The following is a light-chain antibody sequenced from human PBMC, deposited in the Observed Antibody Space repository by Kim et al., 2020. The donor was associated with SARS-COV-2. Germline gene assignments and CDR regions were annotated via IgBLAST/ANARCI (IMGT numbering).Light chain of an antibody. Sequence: QSVLTQPPSVSGAPGQRVTISCTGSSSNVGTGYDVHWYQQLPGTAPRLLIYGNTKRPSGVPDRFSGSKSGASASLAIIGLQAEDEADYYCQSYDSSLSAWVFGGGTKVTVL. CDR2: GNT. J-gene: IGLJ3*02. CDR3: QSYDSSLSAWV. CDR1: SSNVGTGYD. V-gene: IGLV1-40*01.